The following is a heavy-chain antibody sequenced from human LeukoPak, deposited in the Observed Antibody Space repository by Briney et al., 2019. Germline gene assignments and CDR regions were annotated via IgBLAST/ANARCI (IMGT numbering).Heavy chain of an antibody. CDR1: GFTFSSYE. J-gene: IGHJ4*02. CDR2: ISSSGSTI. Sequence: PGGSLRLSCAASGFTFSSYEMNWVRQAPGKGLEWVSYISSSGSTIYYADSVKGRFTISRDNAKISLYLQMNSLRAEDTAVYYCARVPRVGATIGYWGQGTLVTVSS. V-gene: IGHV3-48*03. CDR3: ARVPRVGATIGY. D-gene: IGHD1-26*01.